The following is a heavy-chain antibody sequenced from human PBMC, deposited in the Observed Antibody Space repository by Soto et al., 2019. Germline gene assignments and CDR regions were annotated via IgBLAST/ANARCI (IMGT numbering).Heavy chain of an antibody. CDR2: ISWNSGSI. V-gene: IGHV3-9*01. CDR1: GFTFDDYA. J-gene: IGHJ4*02. CDR3: AKAYYGSGSSDFEY. D-gene: IGHD3-10*01. Sequence: PGGSLRLSCAASGFTFDDYAMHWVRQAPGKGLEWVSGISWNSGSIGYADSVKGRFTISRDNAKNSLYLQMNSLRAEDTALYYCAKAYYGSGSSDFEYWGQGTLVTVSS.